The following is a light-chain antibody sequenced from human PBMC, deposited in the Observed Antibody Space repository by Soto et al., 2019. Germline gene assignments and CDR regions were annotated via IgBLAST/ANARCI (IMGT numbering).Light chain of an antibody. V-gene: IGLV1-40*01. Sequence: GQRVTRSCTGSSSNIGAGYDVHWYQQLPGTAPKLLIYGNTNRPSGVPGRFSGSKSGTSASLVISGLQAEDEADYYCQSYENSRTGFYVFGTGTKVT. CDR2: GNT. J-gene: IGLJ1*01. CDR1: SSNIGAGYD. CDR3: QSYENSRTGFYV.